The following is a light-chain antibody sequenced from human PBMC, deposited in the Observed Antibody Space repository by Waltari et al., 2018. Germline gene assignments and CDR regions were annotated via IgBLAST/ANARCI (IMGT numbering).Light chain of an antibody. CDR1: QRVLFSSNNKNY. Sequence: DIVMTQSPDSLAVSLGERATINCKSSQRVLFSSNNKNYLAWYQQKPGQPPQLLIYWASTRESGVPDRFAGSGSGTDFTLTISTLQAEDVAVYYCQQYYSVPFTFGPGTKVDIK. CDR3: QQYYSVPFT. V-gene: IGKV4-1*01. J-gene: IGKJ3*01. CDR2: WAS.